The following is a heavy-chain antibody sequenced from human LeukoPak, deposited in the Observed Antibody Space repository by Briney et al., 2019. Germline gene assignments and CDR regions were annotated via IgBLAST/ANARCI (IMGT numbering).Heavy chain of an antibody. J-gene: IGHJ6*02. Sequence: GGSVRLSCAASGFTFSSYAMIWVRPAPGKGLEGGSALSGSGGSTYYADSVKGRLTISRENSNTTMYLQMTSLRAEDTAVYYCAKGTGDGNDYGDHPPAYYYYGMDVWGQGTTVTVS. CDR2: LSGSGGST. V-gene: IGHV3-23*01. CDR1: GFTFSSYA. D-gene: IGHD4-17*01. CDR3: AKGTGDGNDYGDHPPAYYYYGMDV.